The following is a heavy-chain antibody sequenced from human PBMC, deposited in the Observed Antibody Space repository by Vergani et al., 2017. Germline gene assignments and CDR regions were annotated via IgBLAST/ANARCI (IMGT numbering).Heavy chain of an antibody. CDR2: ISSSGSP. CDR3: TRHWAVVAANNWFDP. J-gene: IGHJ5*02. CDR1: GDSISRSHYY. V-gene: IGHV4-39*01. D-gene: IGHD2-15*01. Sequence: QLQLQESGPGLVKPSETLSLSCRVSGDSISRSHYYWGFIRQPPGKGLEWIGSISSSGSPVYNPTLDSRVTMSVETSKSQFSRKLSAVTAADKAVYYCTRHWAVVAANNWFDPWGQGTLVTVSS.